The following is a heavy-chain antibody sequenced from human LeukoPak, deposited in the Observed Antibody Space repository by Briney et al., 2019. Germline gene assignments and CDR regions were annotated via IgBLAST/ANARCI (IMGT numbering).Heavy chain of an antibody. CDR3: ASYSRVFYDSSGSPFDI. Sequence: GGPLGLSCEASGFPFRSYRMNWVRQAPGKGLGWVSYISSSSSTIYYADSVKGRFTISRDNANNSLYLQMNSLRAEDTAVYYCASYSRVFYDSSGSPFDIWRQGTMVTVSS. V-gene: IGHV3-48*04. CDR1: GFPFRSYR. J-gene: IGHJ3*02. CDR2: ISSSSSTI. D-gene: IGHD3-22*01.